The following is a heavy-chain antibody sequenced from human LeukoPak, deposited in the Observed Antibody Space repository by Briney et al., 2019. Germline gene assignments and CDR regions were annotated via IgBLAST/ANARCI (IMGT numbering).Heavy chain of an antibody. CDR3: ARDPPNDGTAYFHFDF. D-gene: IGHD3-22*01. V-gene: IGHV3-74*01. J-gene: IGHJ4*02. CDR1: GFTFSRYW. Sequence: PGGSLRLSCAASGFTFSRYWMHWVRQAPGKGLVWVSRINNDGGSTSYADSVKGRFTISRDNAKNTLYLQMNSLRAEDTAIYYCARDPPNDGTAYFHFDFWGQGSLVTVSS. CDR2: INNDGGST.